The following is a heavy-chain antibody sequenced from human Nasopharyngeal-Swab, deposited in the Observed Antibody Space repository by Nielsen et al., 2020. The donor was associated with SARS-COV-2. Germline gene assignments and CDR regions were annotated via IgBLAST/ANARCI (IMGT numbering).Heavy chain of an antibody. CDR1: GGSISSYY. D-gene: IGHD4-17*01. J-gene: IGHJ6*03. CDR3: ARDKGHDYGDYYYYMDV. V-gene: IGHV4-59*12. CDR2: IYYSGST. Sequence: GSLRLSCTVSGGSISSYYWSWIRQPPGKGLEWIGYIYYSGSTYYNPSLKSRVTISVDTSKNQFSLKLSSVTAADTAVYCCARDKGHDYGDYYYYMDVWGKGTTVTVSS.